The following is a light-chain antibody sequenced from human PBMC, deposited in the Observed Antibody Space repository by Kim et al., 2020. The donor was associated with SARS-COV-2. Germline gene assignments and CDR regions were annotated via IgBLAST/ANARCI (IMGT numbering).Light chain of an antibody. J-gene: IGLJ2*01. CDR3: AAWDDGVEGVV. CDR1: SSNIGKNV. Sequence: GRRVTMSCSGRSSNIGKNVVNGYQQLPGMAPKLLIYGNNQRPSGVPDRFSGSKSGTSGSLVISGLQSDDEADYFCAAWDDGVEGVVFGGGTKVTVL. CDR2: GNN. V-gene: IGLV1-44*01.